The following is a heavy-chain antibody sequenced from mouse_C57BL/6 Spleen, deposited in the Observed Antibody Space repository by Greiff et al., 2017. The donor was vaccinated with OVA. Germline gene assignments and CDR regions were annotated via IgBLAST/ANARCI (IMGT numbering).Heavy chain of an antibody. J-gene: IGHJ2*01. CDR2: IDPEDGEN. CDR3: AKTSSITTVFDY. D-gene: IGHD1-1*01. Sequence: VQLKESGAELVKPGASVKLSCTASGFNIKDYYMHWVKQRTEQGLEWIGRIDPEDGENKYDPKFQGKATITADTSSNTAYLQLSSLTSEDTAVYYCAKTSSITTVFDYWGQGTTLTVSS. V-gene: IGHV14-2*01. CDR1: GFNIKDYY.